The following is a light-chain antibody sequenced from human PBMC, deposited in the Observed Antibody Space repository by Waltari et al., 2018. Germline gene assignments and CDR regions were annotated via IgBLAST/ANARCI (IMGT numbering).Light chain of an antibody. J-gene: IGKJ3*01. CDR1: QSISSY. CDR3: QESYSTPFT. CDR2: AAP. Sequence: DIQMTQSPSSLSASVGDRVTITCRASQSISSYLNWYQQKPGKAPKLLIYAAPSLQSGVPARFRDSGSGKDFTLTITSLQPEDFATYYWQESYSTPFTSGPGTKVAIK. V-gene: IGKV1-39*01.